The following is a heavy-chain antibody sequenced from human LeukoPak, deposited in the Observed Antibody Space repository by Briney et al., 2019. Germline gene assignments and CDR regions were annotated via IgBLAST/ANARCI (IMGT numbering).Heavy chain of an antibody. J-gene: IGHJ4*02. CDR3: ARDGGEYSSSWDDFDY. V-gene: IGHV1-18*01. CDR1: GYTFTSYG. D-gene: IGHD6-13*01. CDR2: ISAYNGNT. Sequence: GASVKVSCKASGYTFTSYGISWVRQAPGQGLEWMGWISAYNGNTNYVQKLQGRVTMTTDTSTSTAYMELRSLRSDDTAAYYCARDGGEYSSSWDDFDYWGQGTLVTVSS.